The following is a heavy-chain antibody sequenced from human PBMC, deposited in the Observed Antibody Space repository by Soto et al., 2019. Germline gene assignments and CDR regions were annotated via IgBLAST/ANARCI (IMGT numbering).Heavy chain of an antibody. CDR2: IYYTGST. Sequence: QVQLQESGPGLLRPSQTLSLTCTVSGDSITSDYYYWTWIRQPPGKGLEWLGHIYYTGSTSYNPSLESRGSISLDTSKNQFSLRVRSVTAADTAVYYCARASVQIINSSRAMDVWGHGTSIIVSS. J-gene: IGHJ6*02. CDR3: ARASVQIINSSRAMDV. CDR1: GDSITSDYYY. D-gene: IGHD3-10*01. V-gene: IGHV4-30-4*01.